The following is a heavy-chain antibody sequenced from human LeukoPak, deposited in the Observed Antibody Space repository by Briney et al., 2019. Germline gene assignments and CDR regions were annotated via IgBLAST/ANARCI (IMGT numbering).Heavy chain of an antibody. J-gene: IGHJ4*02. CDR1: GYTFTNYY. D-gene: IGHD6-13*01. CDR3: ARAAGIAAAPDY. V-gene: IGHV1-46*01. Sequence: ASVKISCKASGYTFTNYYMHWVRQAPGQGLEWLGLITPSGGSTWYAQKFQGRVTMTRDMSTSTDYMELSSLRSEDTAVYYCARAAGIAAAPDYWGQGTLVTVSS. CDR2: ITPSGGST.